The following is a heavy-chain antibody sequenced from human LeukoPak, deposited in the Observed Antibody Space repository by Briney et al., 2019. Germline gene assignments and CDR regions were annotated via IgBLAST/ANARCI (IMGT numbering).Heavy chain of an antibody. J-gene: IGHJ4*02. D-gene: IGHD6-19*01. Sequence: GESLTLACVASGFTLSSYAMSWVRHARGKGREWVSDVCDGGHQTYHADSLKGRFTMSRDNSKGTVYLQMNSLRAEDTAVYYCAKDRSGWYYPFDSWGQGTLVSV. V-gene: IGHV3-23*01. CDR2: VCDGGHQT. CDR1: GFTLSSYA. CDR3: AKDRSGWYYPFDS.